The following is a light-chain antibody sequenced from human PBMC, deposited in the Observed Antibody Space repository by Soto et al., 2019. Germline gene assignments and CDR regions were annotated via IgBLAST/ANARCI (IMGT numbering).Light chain of an antibody. Sequence: DIQMTQSPSSVSASVGDRVTITCRASQGISNWLAWYQQKPGKAPKLLIYSASSLHSGVPSRFRGSRSGTDFTLTISSLQPEDFATYYCQQANSFPLTFGQGTRLEIK. CDR2: SAS. J-gene: IGKJ5*01. CDR1: QGISNW. V-gene: IGKV1-12*01. CDR3: QQANSFPLT.